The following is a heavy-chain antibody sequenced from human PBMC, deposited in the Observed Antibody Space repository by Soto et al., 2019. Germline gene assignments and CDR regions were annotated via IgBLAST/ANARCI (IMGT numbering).Heavy chain of an antibody. CDR3: ARGFISKYCTNGVCYMWGDVRYYYYGMDV. J-gene: IGHJ6*02. CDR1: AGSFSGYY. V-gene: IGHV4-34*01. Sequence: SETLSLTCAVYAGSFSGYYWSWIRQPPGKGLEWIGEINHSGSTNYNPSLKSRVTISVDTSKNQFSLKLSSVTAADTAVYYCARGFISKYCTNGVCYMWGDVRYYYYGMDVWGQGTTVTVSS. D-gene: IGHD2-8*01. CDR2: INHSGST.